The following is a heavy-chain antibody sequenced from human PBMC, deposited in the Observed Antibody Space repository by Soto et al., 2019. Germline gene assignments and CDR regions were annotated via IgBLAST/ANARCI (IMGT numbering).Heavy chain of an antibody. CDR1: GVTFSIYA. D-gene: IGHD3-3*01. CDR2: IIPIFGTA. Sequence: QVQLVQSGAEVKKPGSAVKVSCKASGVTFSIYAISWVRQAPGQGLEWMGGIIPIFGTANYAQKFRGRVTITADESTITVYMVLSSIRSEETAVYFFARDYDGWFDPWGQGTLVTVSS. CDR3: ARDYDGWFDP. J-gene: IGHJ5*02. V-gene: IGHV1-69*01.